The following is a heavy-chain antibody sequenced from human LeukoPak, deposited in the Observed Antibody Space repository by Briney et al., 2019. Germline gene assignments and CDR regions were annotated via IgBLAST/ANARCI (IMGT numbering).Heavy chain of an antibody. CDR3: ARVWFGEPDNYFDY. CDR2: INPNSGGT. V-gene: IGHV1-2*02. J-gene: IGHJ4*02. D-gene: IGHD3-10*01. Sequence: GASVKVSCKASGYTFTGYYMHWVRQAPGQGLEWMGWINPNSGGTNYAQKFQGRVTMTRDTSISTAYMELSRLRSDDTAVYYCARVWFGEPDNYFDYWGQGTLVTVSS. CDR1: GYTFTGYY.